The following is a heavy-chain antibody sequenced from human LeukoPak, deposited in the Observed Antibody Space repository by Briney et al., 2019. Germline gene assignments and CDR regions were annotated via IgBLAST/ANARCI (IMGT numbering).Heavy chain of an antibody. J-gene: IGHJ3*02. CDR2: IYYSGST. D-gene: IGHD6-13*01. Sequence: SETLSLTCTVSGGSINSYYWSRIRQPPGKGLEWIGYIYYSGSTNYNPSLRSRLTISVDTSKNQFSLKLSSVTAADTAVYYCARDQHDAFDIWGQGTMVTVSS. CDR1: GGSINSYY. CDR3: ARDQHDAFDI. V-gene: IGHV4-59*01.